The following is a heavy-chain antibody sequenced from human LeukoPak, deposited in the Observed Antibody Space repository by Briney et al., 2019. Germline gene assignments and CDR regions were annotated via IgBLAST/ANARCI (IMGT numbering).Heavy chain of an antibody. Sequence: GASVKVSCKASGYTFTGHYMHWVRQAPGQGLEWMGWINPNSGGTNYAQKFQGRVTMTRDTSISTAYMELSRLRSDDTAVYYCARTYDSSPSSAFDIWGQGTMVTVSS. J-gene: IGHJ3*02. V-gene: IGHV1-2*02. CDR3: ARTYDSSPSSAFDI. CDR1: GYTFTGHY. D-gene: IGHD3-22*01. CDR2: INPNSGGT.